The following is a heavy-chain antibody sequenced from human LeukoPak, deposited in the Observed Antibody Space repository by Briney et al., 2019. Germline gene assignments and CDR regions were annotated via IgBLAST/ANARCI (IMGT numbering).Heavy chain of an antibody. D-gene: IGHD3-10*01. Sequence: PGGSLRLSCAASGFTFSSYAMSWVRQAPGKGLEWVSVIYSGGSTYYADSVKGRFTISRDNSKNTLYLQMNSLRAEDTAVYYCAREWGPYYYGSGSSPYYFDYWGQGTLVTVSS. J-gene: IGHJ4*02. V-gene: IGHV3-66*01. CDR2: IYSGGST. CDR3: AREWGPYYYGSGSSPYYFDY. CDR1: GFTFSSYA.